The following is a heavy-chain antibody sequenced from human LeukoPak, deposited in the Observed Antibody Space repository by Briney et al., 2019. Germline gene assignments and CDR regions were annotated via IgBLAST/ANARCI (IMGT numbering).Heavy chain of an antibody. CDR1: GYTFTSYG. CDR2: MNPNSGNT. D-gene: IGHD5-18*01. V-gene: IGHV1-8*02. J-gene: IGHJ4*02. CDR3: ATIRGYSYGFDY. Sequence: ASVKVSCKASGYTFTSYGISWVRQATGQGLEWMGWMNPNSGNTGYAQKFQGRVAMTRNTSISTAYMELSSLRSEDTAVYYCATIRGYSYGFDYWGQGTLVTVSS.